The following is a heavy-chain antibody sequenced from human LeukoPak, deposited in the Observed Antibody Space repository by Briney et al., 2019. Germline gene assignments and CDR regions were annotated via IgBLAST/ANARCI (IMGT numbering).Heavy chain of an antibody. D-gene: IGHD6-6*01. CDR1: GFTFSSYN. CDR3: ARDGWSSSPRRYWYFDL. J-gene: IGHJ2*01. CDR2: ISSDSNYK. V-gene: IGHV3-21*01. Sequence: GGSLRLSCAASGFTFSSYNMNWVRQAPGKGLEWVSVISSDSNYKFYPDSVKGRFTISRDNAKNSLYLQMNSLRAEDTAVYYCARDGWSSSPRRYWYFDLWGRGTLVTVSS.